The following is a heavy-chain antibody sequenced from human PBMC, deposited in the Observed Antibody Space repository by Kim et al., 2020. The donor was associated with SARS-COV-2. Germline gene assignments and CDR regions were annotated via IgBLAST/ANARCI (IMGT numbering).Heavy chain of an antibody. Sequence: SETLSLTCTVSGGSISSGGYYWSWIRQHPGKGLEWIGYIYYSGSTYYNPSLKSRVTISVDTSKNQFSLKLSSVTAADTAVYYCARARGIAAAGTRFDPWGQGTLVTVSS. D-gene: IGHD6-13*01. V-gene: IGHV4-31*03. CDR1: GGSISSGGYY. CDR3: ARARGIAAAGTRFDP. CDR2: IYYSGST. J-gene: IGHJ5*02.